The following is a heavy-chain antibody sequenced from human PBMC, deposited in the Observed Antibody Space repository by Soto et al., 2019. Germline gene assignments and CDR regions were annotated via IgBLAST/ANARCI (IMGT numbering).Heavy chain of an antibody. CDR1: GGSISSYY. CDR2: IYYSGST. D-gene: IGHD3-22*01. V-gene: IGHV4-59*01. Sequence: SETLSLTCTVSGGSISSYYWSWIRQSPGKGLECIGFIYYSGSTNYNPSLKSRVTISVDTSKNQFSLKLSSVTAADTAVYYCARGLDYYDSINWFDPWGQGTLVTVSS. CDR3: ARGLDYYDSINWFDP. J-gene: IGHJ5*02.